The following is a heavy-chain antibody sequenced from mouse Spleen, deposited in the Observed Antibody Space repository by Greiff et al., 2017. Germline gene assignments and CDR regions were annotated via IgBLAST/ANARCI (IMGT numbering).Heavy chain of an antibody. Sequence: VQGVESGAELVKPGASVKLSCKASGYTFTSYYMYWVKQRPGQGLEWIGEINPSNGGTNFNEKFKSKATLTVDKSSSTAYMQLSSLTSEDSAVYYCTRGGYGNYPFDYWGQGTTLTVSS. V-gene: IGHV1S81*02. CDR2: INPSNGGT. CDR1: GYTFTSYY. D-gene: IGHD2-10*02. J-gene: IGHJ2*01. CDR3: TRGGYGNYPFDY.